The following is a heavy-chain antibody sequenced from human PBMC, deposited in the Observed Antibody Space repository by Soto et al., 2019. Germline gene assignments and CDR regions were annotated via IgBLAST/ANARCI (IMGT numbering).Heavy chain of an antibody. CDR1: GYSFTSYW. J-gene: IGHJ6*02. CDR3: ARRSETVNTPIGYYYYGMDV. CDR2: IDPSDSYT. D-gene: IGHD4-17*01. V-gene: IGHV5-10-1*01. Sequence: PXDSLKVSCKCSGYSFTSYWISLVLQMPGKGLEWMGRIDPSDSYTNYSPSFQGHVTISADKSISTAYLQWSSLKASDTAMYYCARRSETVNTPIGYYYYGMDVWGQGTTVTVSS.